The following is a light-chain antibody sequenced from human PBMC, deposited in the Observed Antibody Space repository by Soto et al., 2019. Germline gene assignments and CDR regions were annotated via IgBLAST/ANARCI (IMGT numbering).Light chain of an antibody. CDR2: GAS. CDR1: QTVIKNY. CDR3: HQYNHWLTWT. Sequence: ESVLTQSPGTLSLSPGERATLSCRASQTVIKNYLAWYQRKPGQAPRLLIYGASNRATGIPDRFSGGGSGTDFTLTISRLEAEDSALYYCHQYNHWLTWTFGQGTKVEIK. V-gene: IGKV3-20*01. J-gene: IGKJ1*01.